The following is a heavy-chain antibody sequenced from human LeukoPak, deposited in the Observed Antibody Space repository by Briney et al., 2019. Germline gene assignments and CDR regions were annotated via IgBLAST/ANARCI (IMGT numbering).Heavy chain of an antibody. J-gene: IGHJ4*01. Sequence: GGCLRLSCAGSGFSFNSYALHWVRQAPGKGLEWVSGISGLGDKQYYADSVKGRFTISRDNSKNTVYLDMNSLRVEGTGIYYCAKDSSAWYFYFDSWGQGTPVTVSS. CDR2: ISGLGDKQ. CDR1: GFSFNSYA. CDR3: AKDSSAWYFYFDS. D-gene: IGHD6-13*01. V-gene: IGHV3-23*01.